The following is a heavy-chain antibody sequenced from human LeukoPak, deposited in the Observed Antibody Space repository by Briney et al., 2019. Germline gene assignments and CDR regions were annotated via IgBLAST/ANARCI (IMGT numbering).Heavy chain of an antibody. Sequence: GGSLRLSCAASGFTFSSYGMHWVRQAPGKGLEWVAFIRYDGSNKYYADSVKGRFTISRDNSKNTLYLQMNSLRAEDTAVYYCAGYYYGSGSVLYSAFDIWGQGTMVTVSS. V-gene: IGHV3-30*02. CDR3: AGYYYGSGSVLYSAFDI. D-gene: IGHD3-10*01. CDR2: IRYDGSNK. J-gene: IGHJ3*02. CDR1: GFTFSSYG.